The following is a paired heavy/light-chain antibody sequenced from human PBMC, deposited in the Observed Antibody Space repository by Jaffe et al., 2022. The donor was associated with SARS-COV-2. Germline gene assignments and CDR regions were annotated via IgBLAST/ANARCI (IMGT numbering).Heavy chain of an antibody. CDR1: GGSFSGDY. CDR3: ARSISVVRGVIRWLDP. Sequence: QVHLQQWGARLLKASETLSLVCGVSGGSFSGDYWTWIRQPPGKGLEWIGEINHSGSSNYNPSLKSRVTISLDTSENQFSLRLTSVTAADTAVYYCARSISVVRGVIRWLDPWGQGTLVTVSP. J-gene: IGHJ5*02. CDR2: INHSGSS. D-gene: IGHD3-10*01. V-gene: IGHV4-34*01.
Light chain of an antibody. Sequence: QSVLTQPPSVSGAPGQRVTISCTGSSSNIGTTYDVHWYQQLPGTAPKLLIYGNTNRPSGVPDRFSGSKSGTSASLAISGLQAEDEADYYCQSYDSSLSSWVFGGGTKLTVL. CDR3: QSYDSSLSSWV. CDR1: SSNIGTTYD. V-gene: IGLV1-40*01. CDR2: GNT. J-gene: IGLJ3*02.